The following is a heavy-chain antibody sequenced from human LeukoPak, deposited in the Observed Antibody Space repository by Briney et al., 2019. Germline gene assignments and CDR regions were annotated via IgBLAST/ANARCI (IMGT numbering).Heavy chain of an antibody. CDR2: ISSSSSYI. V-gene: IGHV3-21*01. CDR1: GFTFSSYS. CDR3: AKGTYTAYNSGCAY. Sequence: GGSLRLSCAASGFTFSSYSMNWVRQAPGKGLEWVSSISSSSSYIYYADSVKGRFTISRDNAKNSLYLQMNSLRAEDTALYYCAKGTYTAYNSGCAYWGQGTLVTVSS. D-gene: IGHD5-24*01. J-gene: IGHJ4*02.